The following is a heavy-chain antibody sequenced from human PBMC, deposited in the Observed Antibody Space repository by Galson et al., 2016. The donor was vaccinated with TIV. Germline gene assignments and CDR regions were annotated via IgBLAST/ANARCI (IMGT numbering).Heavy chain of an antibody. D-gene: IGHD5-12*01. J-gene: IGHJ3*02. CDR3: VRKATSGGYVFDI. Sequence: TLSLTCSVSGDSISSGSFYWTWIRQPAGKGLEWIGRIYTSGATSYNPSLGGRVTISRDTFKNQFSLQLTSVTTIDTAVYYCVRKATSGGYVFDIWGQGTMVTVSS. CDR2: IYTSGAT. V-gene: IGHV4-61*02. CDR1: GDSISSGSFY.